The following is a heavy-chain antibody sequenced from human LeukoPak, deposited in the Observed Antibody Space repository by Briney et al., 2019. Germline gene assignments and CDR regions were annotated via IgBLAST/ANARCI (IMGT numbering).Heavy chain of an antibody. CDR2: IYYSGST. CDR3: ARFGDGVGH. J-gene: IGHJ4*02. Sequence: SETLSLTRTLSRGSISSYYWSWIRQPPGKGREWIGYIYYSGSTNYNPALKSRVTISVDTSKNQFYLKPSSVTAADTAVYYCARFGDGVGHWGQGTLVTVSS. CDR1: RGSISSYY. V-gene: IGHV4-59*08. D-gene: IGHD3-10*01.